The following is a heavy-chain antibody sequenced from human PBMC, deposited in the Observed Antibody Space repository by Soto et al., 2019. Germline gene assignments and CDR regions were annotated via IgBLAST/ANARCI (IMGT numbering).Heavy chain of an antibody. D-gene: IGHD4-17*01. CDR1: GFTFSTYG. J-gene: IGHJ6*02. Sequence: QVQLVESGGGEVQPGRSLTISCAASGFTFSTYGMHWVRQTPGKGLEWVAVISYDGTNKFYSDSVKGRFTISRDNFKNTLTMQMNSLRADDTAVCSCAKDLQSYGDYDYYCYGMVVWGLGTRVTVSS. V-gene: IGHV3-30*18. CDR3: AKDLQSYGDYDYYCYGMVV. CDR2: ISYDGTNK.